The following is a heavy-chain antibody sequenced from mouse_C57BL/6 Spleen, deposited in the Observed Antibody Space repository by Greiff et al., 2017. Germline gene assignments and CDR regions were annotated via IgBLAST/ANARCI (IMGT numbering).Heavy chain of an antibody. J-gene: IGHJ2*01. CDR1: GFSFNTYA. D-gene: IGHD2-3*01. CDR3: VRQGDGNFDY. V-gene: IGHV10-1*01. CDR2: IRSKSNNYAT. Sequence: EVQGVESGGGLVQPKGSLKLSCAASGFSFNTYAMNWVRQAPGKGLEWVARIRSKSNNYATYYADSVKDRFTISRDDSESMLYLQMNNLKTEDTAMYYCVRQGDGNFDYWGQGTTLTVSS.